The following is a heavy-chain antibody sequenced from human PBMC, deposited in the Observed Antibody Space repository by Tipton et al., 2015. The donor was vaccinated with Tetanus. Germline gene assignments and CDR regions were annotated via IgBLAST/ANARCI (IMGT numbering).Heavy chain of an antibody. CDR2: INYAGST. Sequence: TLSLTCAVHGGSFSDNFWSWIRQSPGKGLEWIGEINYAGSTNYNPSLKSRVTMPVDTSKKEVSLKLKSVTAADTAVYYCAAAIVRWFDPWGQGTLVTVSS. CDR1: GGSFSDNF. CDR3: AAAIVRWFDP. J-gene: IGHJ5*02. V-gene: IGHV4-34*01. D-gene: IGHD6-13*01.